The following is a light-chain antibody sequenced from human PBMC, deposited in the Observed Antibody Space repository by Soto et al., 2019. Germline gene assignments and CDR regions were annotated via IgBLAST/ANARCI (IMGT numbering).Light chain of an antibody. J-gene: IGLJ2*01. Sequence: QLVLTQSPSASASLGASVKLTCTLSSGHSNYDIAWHQQQPEKGPRYLMRLNSDGSHSKGDGIPDRFSGSSSGAERYLTISSLQSEDEADYYCQTWGAYVVFGGGTKLTVL. CDR1: SGHSNYD. V-gene: IGLV4-69*01. CDR3: QTWGAYVV. CDR2: LNSDGSH.